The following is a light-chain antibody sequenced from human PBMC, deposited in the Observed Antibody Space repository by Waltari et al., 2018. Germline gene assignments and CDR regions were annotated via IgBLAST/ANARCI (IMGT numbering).Light chain of an antibody. CDR3: QSADSSSKFQV. J-gene: IGLJ2*01. Sequence: SYELTQPPSVSVSPGQTARITCSGDALPNQYAYWYQQKSGQAPVVIIYKDTERPSGIPERFSGSPSGTIVTLTISGVQAEDEADYYCQSADSSSKFQVFGGGTKLTVL. V-gene: IGLV3-25*03. CDR2: KDT. CDR1: ALPNQY.